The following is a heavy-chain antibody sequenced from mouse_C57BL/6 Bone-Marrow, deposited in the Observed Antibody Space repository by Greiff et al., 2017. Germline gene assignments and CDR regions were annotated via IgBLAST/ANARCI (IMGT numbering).Heavy chain of an antibody. D-gene: IGHD1-1*02. CDR2: IDPENGDP. CDR3: TRCGYWYFDV. J-gene: IGHJ1*03. Sequence: VQLQQSGAELVRPGASVKLSCTASGFNIKDDYMHWVKQRPEQGLEWIGWIDPENGDPEYASKFQGKATITADTSSSTAYLQLSSLPSEVTALYYCTRCGYWYFDVWGTGTTVTVSS. V-gene: IGHV14-4*01. CDR1: GFNIKDDY.